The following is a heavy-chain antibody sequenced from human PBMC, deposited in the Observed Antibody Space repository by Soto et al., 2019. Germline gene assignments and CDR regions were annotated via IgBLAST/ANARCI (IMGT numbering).Heavy chain of an antibody. J-gene: IGHJ4*02. CDR2: ISYDGSNK. CDR1: VFAFSSYG. CDR3: AKGLKSGNGLYYFDY. Sequence: QVQLVESGGGVVQPGRSLRLSCAASVFAFSSYGMHWVRQAPGKGLEWVAVISYDGSNKYYANSVKGRFTISRDNSKNTLYLQMNSLRAEDTAVYYCAKGLKSGNGLYYFDYWGQGTLVTVSS. D-gene: IGHD3-3*01. V-gene: IGHV3-30*18.